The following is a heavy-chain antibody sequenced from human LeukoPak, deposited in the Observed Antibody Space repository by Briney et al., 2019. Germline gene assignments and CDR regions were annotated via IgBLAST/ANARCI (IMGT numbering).Heavy chain of an antibody. V-gene: IGHV3-21*01. CDR2: IRSSGTNI. Sequence: GGSLRLSCADSGSTFNSYNMNWVRQAPGKGLEWVASIRSSGTNIYYADSVKGRFTISRDNAMNALYLQMSSLRVEDTAVYYCARGQDYGDPFDSWGQETLVTVSS. D-gene: IGHD4-17*01. CDR1: GSTFNSYN. CDR3: ARGQDYGDPFDS. J-gene: IGHJ4*02.